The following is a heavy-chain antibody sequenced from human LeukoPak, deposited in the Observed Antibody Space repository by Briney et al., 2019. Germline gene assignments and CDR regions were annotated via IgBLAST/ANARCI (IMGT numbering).Heavy chain of an antibody. CDR3: ARDEDPYGMDV. Sequence: SVKVSCKASGGTFSSYAISWVRQAPGQGLEWMGRIIPILGIANYAQKFQGRVTITADKSTSTAYMELSSLRSEDTAVYYCARDEDPYGMDVWGQGTTVTVPS. CDR1: GGTFSSYA. V-gene: IGHV1-69*04. CDR2: IIPILGIA. D-gene: IGHD2-15*01. J-gene: IGHJ6*02.